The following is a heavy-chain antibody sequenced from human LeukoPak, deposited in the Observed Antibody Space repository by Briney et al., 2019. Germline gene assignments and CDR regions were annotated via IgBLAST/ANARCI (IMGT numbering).Heavy chain of an antibody. J-gene: IGHJ4*02. V-gene: IGHV3-23*01. CDR3: AKRLRGSSGLYYFDY. Sequence: PGGSLRLSCAASGFTFSSYAMSWVRQAPGEGLEWVSAITGSGDSTYYADSVKGRFTISRDNSKNTLFLQMNSLRAEDTAAYYCAKRLRGSSGLYYFDYWGQGTLVTVSS. CDR2: ITGSGDST. D-gene: IGHD6-13*01. CDR1: GFTFSSYA.